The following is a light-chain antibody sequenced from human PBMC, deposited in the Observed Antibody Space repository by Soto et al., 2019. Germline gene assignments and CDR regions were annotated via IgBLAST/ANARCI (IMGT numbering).Light chain of an antibody. CDR2: GAS. V-gene: IGKV3-20*01. J-gene: IGKJ2*01. CDR1: QSVTSNF. Sequence: EIVLTQSPGTMSLSPGERATLSCRASQSVTSNFLAGYQQKPGQAPRLLIYGASTRAAGVPDRFSGSGSGTDFTLTITRLEPEDFAVYYCQQYGRSPLMYTFGQGTKV. CDR3: QQYGRSPLMYT.